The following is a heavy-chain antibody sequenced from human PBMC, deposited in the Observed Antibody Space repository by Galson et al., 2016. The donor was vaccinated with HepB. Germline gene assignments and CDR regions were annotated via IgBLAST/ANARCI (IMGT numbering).Heavy chain of an antibody. V-gene: IGHV3-30*18. J-gene: IGHJ3*01. CDR1: GFTFRNYG. D-gene: IGHD3-22*01. CDR2: ISHDGTNE. CDR3: AKNRGPVDSTGLYSSPVFGA. Sequence: SLRLSCATSGFTFRNYGMHWVRQAPGKGLEWVAVISHDGTNEYSAESVKGRFTISRDNSKHTLYLQMSNLSPDDTAVYYCAKNRGPVDSTGLYSSPVFGAWGQGTMVTVSS.